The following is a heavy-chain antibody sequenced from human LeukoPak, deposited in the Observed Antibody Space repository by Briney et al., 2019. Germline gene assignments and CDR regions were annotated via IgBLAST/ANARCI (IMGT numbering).Heavy chain of an antibody. Sequence: SETLSLTCTVSGGSISSYYWSWIRQPPGKGLEWIGYIYYSGSTNYNPSLKSRVTISVDTSKNQFSLKLSSVTAADTAVYYCARDTYYDFWSGYSSWGQGTLVTVSS. J-gene: IGHJ5*02. D-gene: IGHD3-3*01. V-gene: IGHV4-59*12. CDR3: ARDTYYDFWSGYSS. CDR2: IYYSGST. CDR1: GGSISSYY.